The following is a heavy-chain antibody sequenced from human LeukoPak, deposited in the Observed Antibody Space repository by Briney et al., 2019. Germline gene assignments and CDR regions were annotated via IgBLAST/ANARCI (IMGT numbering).Heavy chain of an antibody. CDR3: AEGGLPAAMPTYYFDY. V-gene: IGHV3-23*01. CDR2: ISSSGGST. J-gene: IGHJ4*02. D-gene: IGHD2-2*01. Sequence: GGSLRLSCVASGFTFSNYAMNWVRQAPGKGLEWVSGISSSGGSTYYADSVKGRFTFSRDNSKNTLYLQTNSLRAEDTAVYYCAEGGLPAAMPTYYFDYWGQGTLVTVSS. CDR1: GFTFSNYA.